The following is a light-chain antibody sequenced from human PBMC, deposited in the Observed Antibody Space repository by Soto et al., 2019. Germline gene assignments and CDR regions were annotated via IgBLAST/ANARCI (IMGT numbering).Light chain of an antibody. CDR3: QQYNXYSRT. CDR1: KSISSW. J-gene: IGKJ1*01. V-gene: IGKV1-5*01. Sequence: DIQMTRSPSTLSASVGDRVTITFGASKSISSWLAWYQQKQGKAPKLLIYDDSSLESGVPSRFSGSGSWTEFTINISSMQPDDFATYYCQQYNXYSRTFGKGTKVDXK. CDR2: DDS.